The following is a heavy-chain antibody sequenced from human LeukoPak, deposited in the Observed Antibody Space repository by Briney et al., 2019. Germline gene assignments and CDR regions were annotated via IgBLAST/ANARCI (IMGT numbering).Heavy chain of an antibody. V-gene: IGHV1-8*01. CDR1: GYTFITYD. Sequence: GASVKVSCKASGYTFITYDIIWVRQAAGQGLEWVGWLNPQSGHTGYTESFQGRVIMTMDSSISTAYMELRSLRFQDTAVYYCARGPWFRSLVGYCANGVCHPGYWGQGTLVTVSS. D-gene: IGHD2-8*01. J-gene: IGHJ4*02. CDR3: ARGPWFRSLVGYCANGVCHPGY. CDR2: LNPQSGHT.